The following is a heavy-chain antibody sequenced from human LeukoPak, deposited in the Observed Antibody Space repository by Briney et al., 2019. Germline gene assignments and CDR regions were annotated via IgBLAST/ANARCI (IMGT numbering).Heavy chain of an antibody. J-gene: IGHJ4*02. CDR1: GDSFSSGSYY. CDR3: ASGLSFDY. V-gene: IGHV4-61*01. Sequence: SETLSLTCTVSGDSFSSGSYYWSWIRQPPGKGLEWIGYIYYSGTTNYNPSLKSRVTISVDTSKNQFSLKLSSVTAADTAVYYCASGLSFDYWGQGTLVTVSS. D-gene: IGHD2/OR15-2a*01. CDR2: IYYSGTT.